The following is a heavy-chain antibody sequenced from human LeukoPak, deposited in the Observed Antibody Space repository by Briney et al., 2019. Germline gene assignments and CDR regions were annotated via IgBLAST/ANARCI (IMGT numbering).Heavy chain of an antibody. Sequence: PGGSLRLSCAASGFTLSSYWMHWVRQAPGKGLVWVSRTKSDGRTNYADSVKGRFTISRDNAKNTVSLQMNSLRAEDTGVYYCARAPSEIGGYYPEYFRHWGQGTLVIVSS. CDR2: TKSDGRT. J-gene: IGHJ1*01. CDR3: ARAPSEIGGYYPEYFRH. V-gene: IGHV3-74*01. CDR1: GFTLSSYW. D-gene: IGHD3-22*01.